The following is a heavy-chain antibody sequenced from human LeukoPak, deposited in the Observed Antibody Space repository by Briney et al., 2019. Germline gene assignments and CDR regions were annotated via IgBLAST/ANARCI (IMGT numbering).Heavy chain of an antibody. V-gene: IGHV3-11*01. D-gene: IGHD1-26*01. J-gene: IGHJ4*02. CDR2: ISSSGSTI. CDR3: ARSPNPVSGSYHY. Sequence: PGGSLRLSCAASGFTFSDYYMSWIRQAPGKGLEWVSYISSSGSTIYYADSVKGRFTISRDNAKNSLYLQMNSLGAEDTAVYYCARSPNPVSGSYHYWGQGTLVTVSS. CDR1: GFTFSDYY.